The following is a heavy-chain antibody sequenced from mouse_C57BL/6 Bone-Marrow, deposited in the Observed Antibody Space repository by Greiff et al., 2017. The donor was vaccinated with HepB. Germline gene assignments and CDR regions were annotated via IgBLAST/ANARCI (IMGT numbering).Heavy chain of an antibody. D-gene: IGHD2-2*01. CDR3: AREGYGYDVNFDY. CDR2: IDPSDSYN. Sequence: QVQLQQPGAELVKPGASVKLSCKASGYTFTSYWMQWVKQRPGQGLEWIGEIDPSDSYNNYNQKFKGKATLTVDTSSSTAYMHLSSLTSEDSAVYYCAREGYGYDVNFDYWGQGTTLTVSS. CDR1: GYTFTSYW. J-gene: IGHJ2*01. V-gene: IGHV1-50*01.